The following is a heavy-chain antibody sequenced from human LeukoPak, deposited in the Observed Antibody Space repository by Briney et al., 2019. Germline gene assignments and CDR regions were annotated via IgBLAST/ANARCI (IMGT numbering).Heavy chain of an antibody. V-gene: IGHV4-39*07. CDR2: IYYSGST. J-gene: IGHJ4*02. CDR3: ARVDIVATLGY. CDR1: GGSISSSSYY. Sequence: TSETLSLTCTVSGGSISSSSYYWGWIRQPPGKGLEWIGSIYYSGSTYYNPSLKSRVTISVDTSKNQFSLKLSSVTAADTAVYYCARVDIVATLGYWGQGTLVTVSS. D-gene: IGHD5-12*01.